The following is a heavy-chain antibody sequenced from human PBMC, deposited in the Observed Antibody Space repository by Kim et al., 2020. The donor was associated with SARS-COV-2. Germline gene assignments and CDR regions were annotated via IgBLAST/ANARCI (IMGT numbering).Heavy chain of an antibody. J-gene: IGHJ6*02. CDR2: IYYSGST. Sequence: SETLSLTCTVSGGSISSYYWSWIRQPPGKGLEWIGYIYYSGSTNYNPSLKSRVTISVDTSKNQFSLKLSSVTAADTAVYYCARDNSSGWVRTPYGMDVWGQGTTVTVSS. V-gene: IGHV4-59*13. CDR3: ARDNSSGWVRTPYGMDV. D-gene: IGHD6-19*01. CDR1: GGSISSYY.